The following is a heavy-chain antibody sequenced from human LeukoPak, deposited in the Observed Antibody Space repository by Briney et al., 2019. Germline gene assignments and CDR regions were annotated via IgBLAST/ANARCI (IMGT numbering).Heavy chain of an antibody. CDR2: ISSSGGST. J-gene: IGHJ4*02. V-gene: IGHV3-23*01. D-gene: IGHD3-16*02. CDR1: GFTLSIYA. CDR3: ARSLSSRFSGPRRPYYFDY. Sequence: GGSLRLSCAASGFTLSIYAISWVREAPGEGLQWVSGISSSGGSTYQVDSVKGRFTISRDNSKNTLYLKRNSLRAADTAVYYCARSLSSRFSGPRRPYYFDYWGQGTLVTVSS.